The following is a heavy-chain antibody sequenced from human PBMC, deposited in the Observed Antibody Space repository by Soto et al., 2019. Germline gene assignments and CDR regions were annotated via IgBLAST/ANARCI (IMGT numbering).Heavy chain of an antibody. D-gene: IGHD2-2*01. Sequence: ASVKVSCKASGGTFSSYAISWVRQAPGQGLEWMGGIIPIFGTANYAQKFQGRVTITADKPTSTAYMELRSLRSDDTAVYYCARVVPGAEAWFGPWGQGTLVTVSS. CDR3: ARVVPGAEAWFGP. J-gene: IGHJ5*02. V-gene: IGHV1-69*06. CDR2: IIPIFGTA. CDR1: GGTFSSYA.